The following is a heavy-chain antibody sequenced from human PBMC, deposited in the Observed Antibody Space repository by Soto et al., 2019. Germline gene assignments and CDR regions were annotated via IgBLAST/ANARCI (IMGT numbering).Heavy chain of an antibody. CDR3: ARRSGRIAVAGTPPGWFDH. Sequence: XSVKVSCKASGYTFTCYYMHWVRQAPGQGLEWMGWINPNSGGTNYAQKFQGRVTMTRDTSISAAYMELSRPRSDDTAVYYCARRSGRIAVAGTPPGWFDHWGQGTLVTVSS. D-gene: IGHD6-19*01. CDR1: GYTFTCYY. J-gene: IGHJ5*02. CDR2: INPNSGGT. V-gene: IGHV1-2*02.